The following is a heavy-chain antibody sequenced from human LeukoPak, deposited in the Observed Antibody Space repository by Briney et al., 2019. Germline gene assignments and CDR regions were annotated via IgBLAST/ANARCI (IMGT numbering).Heavy chain of an antibody. Sequence: GGSLRLSCAASGFTFDDYAMHWVRQAPGKGLEWVSGISWNSGSIGYADSVKGRFTISRDNAKNSLYLQMNSLRAEDTALYYCAKAAGYCSSTSCLNYMDVWGKGTTVTVSS. CDR3: AKAAGYCSSTSCLNYMDV. D-gene: IGHD2-2*01. J-gene: IGHJ6*03. CDR2: ISWNSGSI. CDR1: GFTFDDYA. V-gene: IGHV3-9*01.